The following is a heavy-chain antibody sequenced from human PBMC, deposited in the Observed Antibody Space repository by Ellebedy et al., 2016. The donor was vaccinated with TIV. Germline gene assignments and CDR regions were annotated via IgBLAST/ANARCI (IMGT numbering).Heavy chain of an antibody. CDR2: ISSDGGGT. D-gene: IGHD2-15*01. CDR3: AENGGSREYEW. V-gene: IGHV3-23*01. J-gene: IGHJ4*02. Sequence: GESLKISCAASGFTFSTYAMGWVRQAPGKGLEWVSTISSDGGGTYYPNSVNGRFTISRDNSISTLWRQMRGLRAEDTARDFCAENGGSREYEWWGQGTLVTVSS. CDR1: GFTFSTYA.